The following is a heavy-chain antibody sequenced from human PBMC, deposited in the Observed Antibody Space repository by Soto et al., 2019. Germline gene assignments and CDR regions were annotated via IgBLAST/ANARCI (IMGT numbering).Heavy chain of an antibody. CDR2: IKADGKDN. D-gene: IGHD2-2*01. J-gene: IGHJ3*01. Sequence: EVPLEESGGGLVQPGGSLRLSCSVSGVNFRISWMTWVRQFTGRGLECVAHIKADGKDNDYADSVRCRFTVYRDNTKNSLFLDMNSLRVEDTGVYYCARDPEYAAFELWGLGTMVIVSS. CDR1: GVNFRISW. V-gene: IGHV3-7*05. CDR3: ARDPEYAAFEL.